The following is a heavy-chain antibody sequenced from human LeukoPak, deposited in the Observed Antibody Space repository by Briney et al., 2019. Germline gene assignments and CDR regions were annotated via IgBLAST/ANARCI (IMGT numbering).Heavy chain of an antibody. CDR2: IYSGGST. V-gene: IGHV3-53*01. CDR1: GFTVSSNY. J-gene: IGHJ6*04. Sequence: GSLRLSCAASGFTVSSNYMSWVRQAPGKGLEWVSVIYSGGSTYYADSVKGRFTISRDNSKNTLYLQMNSLRAEDTAVYYCAIGGLRYSPYGMDVWGKGTTVTVSS. CDR3: AIGGLRYSPYGMDV. D-gene: IGHD3-9*01.